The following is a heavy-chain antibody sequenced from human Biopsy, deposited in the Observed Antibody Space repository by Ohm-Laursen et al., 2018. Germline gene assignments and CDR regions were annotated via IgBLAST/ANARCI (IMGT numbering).Heavy chain of an antibody. V-gene: IGHV4-59*01. CDR1: DGSINSYY. J-gene: IGHJ4*02. Sequence: GTLSLTCTVSDGSINSYYWNWIRQPPGKRLEWIGNIYYSGSTANYNPSLESRVTMSVDMPKNQFSLKLSSVTAADTAIYYCARGMRSSGWPYFDPWGQGTLVTVSS. CDR3: ARGMRSSGWPYFDP. CDR2: IYYSGSTA. D-gene: IGHD6-19*01.